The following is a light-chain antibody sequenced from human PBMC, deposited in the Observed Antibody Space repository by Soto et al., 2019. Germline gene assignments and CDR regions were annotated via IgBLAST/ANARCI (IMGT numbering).Light chain of an antibody. CDR3: CSYAGSSTSVV. CDR2: EGS. J-gene: IGLJ2*01. CDR1: SSDVGSYNL. Sequence: QSALTQPASVSGSPGQSITISCTGTSSDVGSYNLVSWYQQHPGKAPKLMIYEGSKRPSGVSNRSSGSKSGNTASLTISGLQAEDEAEYYCCSYAGSSTSVVFGGGTQLTGL. V-gene: IGLV2-23*01.